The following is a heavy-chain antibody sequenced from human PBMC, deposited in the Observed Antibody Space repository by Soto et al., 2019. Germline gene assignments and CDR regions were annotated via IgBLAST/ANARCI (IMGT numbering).Heavy chain of an antibody. CDR2: ITVTGIT. V-gene: IGHV4-4*07. CDR3: ARESGENWTYEAH. D-gene: IGHD1-7*01. Sequence: QVHQLESGPGLVKPWDTLSLTCTASGAYVSDFSWSWFRQPPGKGLEWIGLITVTGITQYTPSFRSRVTMSMDTSRNQFSLNLQSATAADTALYYCARESGENWTYEAHWGQGTLVTVSS. CDR1: GAYVSDFS. J-gene: IGHJ1*01.